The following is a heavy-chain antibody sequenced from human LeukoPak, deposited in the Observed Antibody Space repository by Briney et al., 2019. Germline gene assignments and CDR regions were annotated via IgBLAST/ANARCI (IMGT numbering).Heavy chain of an antibody. CDR2: ISAYNGNT. J-gene: IGHJ4*02. CDR1: GYTFTSYG. D-gene: IGHD3-10*01. CDR3: ARGLRYYGSGSFFDY. V-gene: IGHV1-18*01. Sequence: ASVKVSCKASGYTFTSYGISWVRQAPGQGLEWMGWISAYNGNTNYAQKLQGRVTMTTDTSTSTAYMELRSLRSDDTAVYYCARGLRYYGSGSFFDYRGQGTLVTVSS.